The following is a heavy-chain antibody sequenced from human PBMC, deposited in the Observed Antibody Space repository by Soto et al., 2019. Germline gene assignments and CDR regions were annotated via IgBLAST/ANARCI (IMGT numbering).Heavy chain of an antibody. CDR3: TAAYSYSSTLDFDY. J-gene: IGHJ4*02. CDR1: GFTFSKAW. CDR2: IKSKADGGTI. D-gene: IGHD6-19*01. Sequence: EVQLVESGGGLVKPGGSLRLSCAASGFTFSKAWMTWVRQAPGKGLEWVGGIKSKADGGTIDYAAPVKGRFTISRDDSKNTLYLQMNSLKTDDTALYSCTAAYSYSSTLDFDYWGQGVLVSVSS. V-gene: IGHV3-15*01.